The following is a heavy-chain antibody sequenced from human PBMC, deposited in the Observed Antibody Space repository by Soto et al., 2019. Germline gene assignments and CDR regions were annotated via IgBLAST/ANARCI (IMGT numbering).Heavy chain of an antibody. J-gene: IGHJ5*02. CDR3: ARGRALAGRLFDP. CDR1: GGSISSYY. V-gene: IGHV4-59*01. D-gene: IGHD6-19*01. CDR2: IYYSGST. Sequence: SGTLALTCTVSGGSISSYYWSWIRQPPGKGLEGIGYIYYSGSTNYNPSLKSRVTISVDTSKNQFSLKLSSVTAADPAVYYCARGRALAGRLFDPGGGGTLATVSS.